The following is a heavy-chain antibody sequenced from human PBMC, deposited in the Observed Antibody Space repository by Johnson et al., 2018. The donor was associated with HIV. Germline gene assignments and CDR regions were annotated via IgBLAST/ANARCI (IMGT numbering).Heavy chain of an antibody. CDR1: GFTFSSYT. Sequence: VQLVESGGGLVQPGRSLRLSCVASGFTFSSYTMHWVRQAPGKGLEWVSVIYSGGSTYYADSVKGRFTISRDNAKNTLYLQMNSLRAEDTAAYYCARELSHDAFDIWGQGTMVTVSS. V-gene: IGHV3-66*01. J-gene: IGHJ3*02. D-gene: IGHD3-3*02. CDR3: ARELSHDAFDI. CDR2: IYSGGST.